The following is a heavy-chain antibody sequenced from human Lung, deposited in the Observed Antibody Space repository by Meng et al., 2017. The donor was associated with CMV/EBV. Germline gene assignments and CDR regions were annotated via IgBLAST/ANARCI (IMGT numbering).Heavy chain of an antibody. Sequence: SXXVSXKASGYTFTNYYIHWVRQAPGQGLEWMGWIKPNSGATNYVQKFQGRLTVTRDTSITTAYMELTRLRSDDTAVYYCARAPGLSLAAAASDTYFDKWGQGTXVTVSS. CDR2: IKPNSGAT. J-gene: IGHJ4*02. CDR1: GYTFTNYY. CDR3: ARAPGLSLAAAASDTYFDK. V-gene: IGHV1-2*02. D-gene: IGHD6-13*01.